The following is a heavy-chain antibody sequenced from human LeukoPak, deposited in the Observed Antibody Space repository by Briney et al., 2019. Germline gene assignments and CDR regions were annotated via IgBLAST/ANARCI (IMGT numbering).Heavy chain of an antibody. V-gene: IGHV3-21*01. CDR2: ISSSSSYI. Sequence: GGSLRLSCAASGFTFSSYWMSWVRQAPGKGLEWVSSISSSSSYIYYADSVKGRFTISRDNAKNSLYLQMNSLRAEDTAVYYCARAEEYYYDSSGLRTFDYWGQGTLVTVSS. CDR3: ARAEEYYYDSSGLRTFDY. CDR1: GFTFSSYW. J-gene: IGHJ4*02. D-gene: IGHD3-22*01.